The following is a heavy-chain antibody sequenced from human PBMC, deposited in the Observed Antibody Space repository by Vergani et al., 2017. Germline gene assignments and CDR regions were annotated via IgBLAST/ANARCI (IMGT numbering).Heavy chain of an antibody. CDR2: INPIDSKI. J-gene: IGHJ4*02. CDR1: ESSFISNE. Sequence: EVMLVQSGAEVKKPGESLKISCKYSESSFISNEIAWVRQMSGKGLQWMGNINPIDSKISYSPSFQGQAIMSLDKSITTAYLQWRSLNASDTAIYYCTKHVPYGEVEFLHFDHWGQGTQVTVSS. V-gene: IGHV5-51*01. CDR3: TKHVPYGEVEFLHFDH. D-gene: IGHD4-17*01.